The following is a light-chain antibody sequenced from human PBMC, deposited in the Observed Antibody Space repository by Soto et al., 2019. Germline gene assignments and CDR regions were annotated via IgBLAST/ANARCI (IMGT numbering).Light chain of an antibody. V-gene: IGLV1-51*01. J-gene: IGLJ2*01. CDR2: DNN. Sequence: QSVLTQSPSVSAAPGQKVTISCSGSSSNIGNNYVSWYQQLPGTAPKLLIYDNNKRPSGIPDRFSGSKSGTSGTLDISGLQAEDEAHYYCSSFTSKSTLIFGGGTKLTVL. CDR1: SSNIGNNY. CDR3: SSFTSKSTLI.